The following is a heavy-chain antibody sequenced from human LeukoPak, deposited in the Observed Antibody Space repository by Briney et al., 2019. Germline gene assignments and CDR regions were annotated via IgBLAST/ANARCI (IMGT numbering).Heavy chain of an antibody. D-gene: IGHD5-18*01. J-gene: IGHJ4*02. CDR3: ASVEEYGYGYRHFDY. V-gene: IGHV4-59*01. CDR1: GGSISSYY. CDR2: IYYSGST. Sequence: SETLSLTCTVSGGSISSYYWSWIRQPPGKGLEWIGYIYYSGSTNYNPSLKSRVTISVDTSKNQFSLKLSSVTAADTAVYYCASVEEYGYGYRHFDYWGQGTLVTVSS.